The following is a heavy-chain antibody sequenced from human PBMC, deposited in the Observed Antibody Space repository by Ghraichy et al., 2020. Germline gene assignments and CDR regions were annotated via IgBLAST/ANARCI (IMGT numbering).Heavy chain of an antibody. D-gene: IGHD5-24*01. CDR3: ARKMATIFASFNPDAFDI. J-gene: IGHJ3*02. CDR2: IYSGGST. Sequence: GGSLRLSCAASGFTVSSNYMSWVRQAPGKGLEWVSVIYSGGSTYYADSVKGRLTISSDNSKNTLYLPMNSLRAEDTAVYYCARKMATIFASFNPDAFDIWGRGTMVTVSS. CDR1: GFTVSSNY. V-gene: IGHV3-53*01.